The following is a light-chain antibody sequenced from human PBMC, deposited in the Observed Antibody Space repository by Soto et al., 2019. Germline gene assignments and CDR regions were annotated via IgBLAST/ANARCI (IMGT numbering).Light chain of an antibody. CDR2: KAS. V-gene: IGKV1-5*03. CDR3: QQYNSFPPA. CDR1: LSVNTW. J-gene: IGKJ1*01. Sequence: GDRVTITFRASLSVNTWLAWYQQKPGKAPKLLIYKASNLEGGVPLRFSGSGSGTEFTLTIGSLQPDDFATYYCQQYNSFPPAFGQGTKV.